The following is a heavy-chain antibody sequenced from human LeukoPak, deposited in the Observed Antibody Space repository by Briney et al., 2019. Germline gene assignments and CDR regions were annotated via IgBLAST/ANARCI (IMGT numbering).Heavy chain of an antibody. CDR3: ARGHTAMSKGNWFDP. CDR1: GGSISSYY. Sequence: SETLSLTCTVSGGSISSYYWGWIRQPPGKGLEWIGYIYYSGSTNYNPSLKSRVTISVDTSKNQFSLKLSSVTAADTAVYYCARGHTAMSKGNWFDPWGQGTLVTVSS. J-gene: IGHJ5*02. D-gene: IGHD5-18*01. V-gene: IGHV4-59*01. CDR2: IYYSGST.